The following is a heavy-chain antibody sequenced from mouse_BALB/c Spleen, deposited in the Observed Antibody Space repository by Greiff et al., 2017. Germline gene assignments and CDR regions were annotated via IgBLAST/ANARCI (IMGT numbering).Heavy chain of an antibody. CDR2: ISSGGSYT. V-gene: IGHV5-9-4*01. D-gene: IGHD2-3*01. CDR3: ARDDEGRAWFAY. CDR1: GFTFSSYA. J-gene: IGHJ3*01. Sequence: LVESGGGLVKPGGSLKLSCAASGFTFSSYAMSWVRQSPEKRLEWVAEISSGGSYTYYPDTVTGRFTISRDNAKNTLYLEMSSLRSEDTAMYYCARDDEGRAWFAYWGQGTLVTVSA.